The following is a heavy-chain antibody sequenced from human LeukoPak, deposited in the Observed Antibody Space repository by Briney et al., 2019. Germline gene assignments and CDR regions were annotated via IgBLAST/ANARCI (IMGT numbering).Heavy chain of an antibody. D-gene: IGHD3-10*01. CDR2: IYYSGST. V-gene: IGHV4-39*01. Sequence: DPSETLSLTCTVSGGSINSSSYYWGWIRQPPGKGLEWIGSIYYSGSTYYNPSLKSRVTISVDTSKNQFSLKLSSVTAADTAVYYCARSTGDYGSGSLAHWGQGTPVTVSS. CDR1: GGSINSSSYY. J-gene: IGHJ5*02. CDR3: ARSTGDYGSGSLAH.